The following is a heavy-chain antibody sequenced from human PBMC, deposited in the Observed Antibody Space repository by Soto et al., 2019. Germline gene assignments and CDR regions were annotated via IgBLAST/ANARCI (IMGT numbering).Heavy chain of an antibody. Sequence: SETLSLTCTVSGGSISSGGYYWSWIRQHPGKGLEWIGYIYHSGTTYYNPSLKSRVTISVDTSKNQFSLKLSSVTAADTAVYYCAGQYYYDSSGPPIWGKGTLVT. CDR1: GGSISSGGYY. CDR2: IYHSGTT. V-gene: IGHV4-31*03. J-gene: IGHJ4*02. CDR3: AGQYYYDSSGPPI. D-gene: IGHD3-22*01.